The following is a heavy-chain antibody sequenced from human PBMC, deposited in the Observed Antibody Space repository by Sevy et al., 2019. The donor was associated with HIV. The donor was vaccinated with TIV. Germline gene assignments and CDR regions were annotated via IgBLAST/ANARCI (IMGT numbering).Heavy chain of an antibody. V-gene: IGHV3-7*01. CDR1: GFTFSSYW. Sequence: GESRKISCAASGFTFSSYWMSWVRQAPGKGLEWVANIKEDGSEKYYVDSVKGRCTISRDNAKSSLYLQMNSLRGEDTAIYYCARDTYSSAFDIWGQGTVVTVSS. D-gene: IGHD2-15*01. CDR2: IKEDGSEK. J-gene: IGHJ3*02. CDR3: ARDTYSSAFDI.